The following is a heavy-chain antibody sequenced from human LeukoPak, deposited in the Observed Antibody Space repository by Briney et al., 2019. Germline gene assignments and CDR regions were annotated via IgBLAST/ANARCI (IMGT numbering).Heavy chain of an antibody. D-gene: IGHD5-18*01. CDR2: ISSSSSYI. V-gene: IGHV3-21*01. Sequence: PGGSLRLSCAASGFTFSSYSMNWVRQAPGKGLEWVSSISSSSSYIYYADSVKGRFTISRDNAKNSLYLQMNSLRAEDTAVYYCARLPTSTAMVLVDYWGQGTLVTVSS. J-gene: IGHJ4*02. CDR1: GFTFSSYS. CDR3: ARLPTSTAMVLVDY.